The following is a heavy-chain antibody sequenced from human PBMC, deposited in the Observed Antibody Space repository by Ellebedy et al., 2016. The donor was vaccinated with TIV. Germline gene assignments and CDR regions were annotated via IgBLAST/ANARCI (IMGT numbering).Heavy chain of an antibody. D-gene: IGHD3-22*01. J-gene: IGHJ4*02. Sequence: AASVKVSCKASGGTFSSYAISWVRQAPGQGLEWMGGIIPIFGTANYAQKFQGRVTITADESTSTAYMELSSLRSEDTAVYYCARGRDYYDSSGYYNYFDYWGQGTLVTVSS. CDR1: GGTFSSYA. V-gene: IGHV1-69*13. CDR3: ARGRDYYDSSGYYNYFDY. CDR2: IIPIFGTA.